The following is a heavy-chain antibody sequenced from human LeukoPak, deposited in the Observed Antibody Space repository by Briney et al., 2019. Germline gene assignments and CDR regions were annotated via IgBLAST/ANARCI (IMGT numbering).Heavy chain of an antibody. CDR3: ARGGRFRTFDY. D-gene: IGHD2-15*01. CDR2: MTRSDSSM. J-gene: IGHJ4*02. V-gene: IGHV3-48*03. Sequence: PGGSLRLSCAASGFSLSNYEMNWVRQAPGKGLEWISYMTRSDSSMKYADSVKGRFTMSRDNAKSSLYLQMNSLRAEDTAVYFCARGGRFRTFDYWGQGTLVTVSS. CDR1: GFSLSNYE.